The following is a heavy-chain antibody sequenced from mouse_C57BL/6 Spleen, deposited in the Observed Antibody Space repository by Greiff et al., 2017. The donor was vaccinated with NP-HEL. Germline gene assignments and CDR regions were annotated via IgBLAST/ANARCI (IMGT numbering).Heavy chain of an antibody. Sequence: VQLQQSGAELVKPGASVKISCKASGYAFSSYWMNWVKQRPGKGLEWIGQIYPGDGDTNYNGKFKGKATLTADKSSSTAYMQLSSLTSEDSAVYFCAKEGVGVYGSYYYAMDYWGQGTSVTVSS. V-gene: IGHV1-80*01. CDR3: AKEGVGVYGSYYYAMDY. CDR2: IYPGDGDT. D-gene: IGHD1-1*01. J-gene: IGHJ4*01. CDR1: GYAFSSYW.